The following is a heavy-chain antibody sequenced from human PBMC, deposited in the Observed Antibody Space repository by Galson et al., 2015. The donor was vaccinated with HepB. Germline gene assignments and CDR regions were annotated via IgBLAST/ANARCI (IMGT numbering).Heavy chain of an antibody. CDR1: GYSFTSYW. CDR2: IYPGDSDT. D-gene: IGHD5-24*01. CDR3: ARLTRRDGYYDAFDI. V-gene: IGHV5-51*01. J-gene: IGHJ3*02. Sequence: SGAEVKKPGESLKISCKGSGYSFTSYWIGWVRQMPGKGLEWMGIIYPGDSDTRYSPSFQGQVTISADKSISTAYLQWSSLKASDTAMYYCARLTRRDGYYDAFDIWGQGTMVTVSS.